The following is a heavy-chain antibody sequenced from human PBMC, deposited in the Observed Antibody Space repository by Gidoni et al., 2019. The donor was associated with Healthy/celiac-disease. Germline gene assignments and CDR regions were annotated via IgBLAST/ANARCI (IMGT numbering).Heavy chain of an antibody. J-gene: IGHJ4*02. V-gene: IGHV3-30*18. CDR2: ISYDGSNK. CDR3: AKQVAVAFFYFDY. D-gene: IGHD6-19*01. Sequence: QVQLVESGGGVVQPGRSLRLSCAASGFTFSSYGMHWVRQAPGKGLEWVAVISYDGSNKYYADSVKGRFTISRDNSKNTLYLQMNSLRAEDTAVYYCAKQVAVAFFYFDYWGQGTLVTVSS. CDR1: GFTFSSYG.